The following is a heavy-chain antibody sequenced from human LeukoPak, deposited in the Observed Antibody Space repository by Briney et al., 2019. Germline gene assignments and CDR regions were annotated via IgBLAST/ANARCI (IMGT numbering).Heavy chain of an antibody. CDR2: ITPFLGIA. V-gene: IGHV1-69*04. CDR1: GETFSSYA. D-gene: IGHD6-13*01. CDR3: ARGQSGSSWYNY. Sequence: SVKVSCKASGETFSSYAINWVRQAPGQGPEWMGRITPFLGIANYPQKFQGRVTITADESTTTAYMELSSLRSEDTAVYYCARGQSGSSWYNYWGQGTLVTVSS. J-gene: IGHJ4*02.